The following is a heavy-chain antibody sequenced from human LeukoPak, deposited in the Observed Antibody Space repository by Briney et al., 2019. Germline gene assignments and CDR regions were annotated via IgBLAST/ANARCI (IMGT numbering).Heavy chain of an antibody. Sequence: VASVKVSCKASGYTFTGYYMHWVRQAPGQGLEWMGWINPNSGGTNYAQKFQGRVTMTRDTSISTAYMELSRLRSDDTAVYYCARVQRAPTVTTTWGYWGQGTLVTVSS. D-gene: IGHD4-17*01. CDR1: GYTFTGYY. V-gene: IGHV1-2*02. J-gene: IGHJ4*02. CDR2: INPNSGGT. CDR3: ARVQRAPTVTTTWGY.